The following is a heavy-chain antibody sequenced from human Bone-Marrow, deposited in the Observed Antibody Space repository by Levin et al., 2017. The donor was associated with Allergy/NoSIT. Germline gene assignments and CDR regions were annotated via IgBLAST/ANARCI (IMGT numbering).Heavy chain of an antibody. CDR3: AREYYLDV. Sequence: PSETLSLTCAVSGYSITEYYWGWIRQPPGKGLEWIGTIYHGGDIYYNPSLKSRVTISIDTSKNQFSLTVSSMTAADSAVYYCAREYYLDVWGTGTTVTVSS. CDR2: IYHGGDI. V-gene: IGHV4-38-2*02. CDR1: GYSITEYY. J-gene: IGHJ6*03.